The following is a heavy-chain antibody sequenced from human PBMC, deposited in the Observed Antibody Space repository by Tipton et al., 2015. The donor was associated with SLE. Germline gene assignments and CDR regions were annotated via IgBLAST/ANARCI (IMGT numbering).Heavy chain of an antibody. CDR1: GFTFSSYG. V-gene: IGHV3-30*02. J-gene: IGHJ4*02. CDR2: IRYDGSNK. D-gene: IGHD6-13*01. CDR3: AKTGIAAAGKEYYFDY. Sequence: SLRLSCAASGFTFSSYGMHWVRQAPGKGLEWVAFIRYDGSNKYYADSVKGRFTISRDNSKNTLYLQMNSLRAEDTAVYYCAKTGIAAAGKEYYFDYWGQGTLVTVSS.